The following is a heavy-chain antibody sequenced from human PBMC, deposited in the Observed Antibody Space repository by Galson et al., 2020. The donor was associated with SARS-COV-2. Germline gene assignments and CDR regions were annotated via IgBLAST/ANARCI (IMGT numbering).Heavy chain of an antibody. CDR1: GDSVSSNSAA. D-gene: IGHD6-19*01. J-gene: IGHJ4*01. V-gene: IGHV6-1*01. Sequence: SQTLSLTCDISGDSVSSNSAARNWIRQSLPRGVEWLGRTYYRSKGSSEYAVSVKSRLTIKPDTSKNQFSLQLNSVTPDDPAVYCCARSPGITVARLLDYWGHGTLVTVSS. CDR2: TYYRSKGSS. CDR3: ARSPGITVARLLDY.